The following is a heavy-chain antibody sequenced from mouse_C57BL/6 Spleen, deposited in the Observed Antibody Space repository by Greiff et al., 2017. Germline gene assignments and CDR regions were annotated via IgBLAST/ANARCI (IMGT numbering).Heavy chain of an antibody. Sequence: EVQVVESGGGLVKPGGSLKLSCAASGFTFSDSGMHWVRQAPEKGLELVAYISSGSSTIYYADTVKGRFTISRDNAKNTLFLQMTSLRSEDTAMYYCARVLLPHMDYWGQGTSVTVSS. V-gene: IGHV5-17*01. CDR1: GFTFSDSG. J-gene: IGHJ4*01. D-gene: IGHD1-1*01. CDR3: ARVLLPHMDY. CDR2: ISSGSSTI.